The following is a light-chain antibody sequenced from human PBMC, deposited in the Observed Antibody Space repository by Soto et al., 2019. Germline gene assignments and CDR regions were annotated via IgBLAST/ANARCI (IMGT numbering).Light chain of an antibody. Sequence: EVVLTQSPGTLSLSPGDRATLSCGASQSVTSKLAWYQQKAGQAPRLLISGASNRATGIPDRFSGSGSGTDFTLTISRLEPDDFALYFCQQYGGSPITFGLGTRLEI. J-gene: IGKJ5*01. CDR3: QQYGGSPIT. V-gene: IGKV3-20*01. CDR2: GAS. CDR1: QSVTSK.